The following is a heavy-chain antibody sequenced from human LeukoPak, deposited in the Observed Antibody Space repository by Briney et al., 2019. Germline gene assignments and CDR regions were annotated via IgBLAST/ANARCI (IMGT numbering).Heavy chain of an antibody. CDR2: IYYSGST. CDR1: GGSISSSSYY. J-gene: IGHJ4*02. V-gene: IGHV4-39*07. D-gene: IGHD3-3*01. CDR3: ARTNPLDFWSGYYYVY. Sequence: SETLSLTCTVSGGSISSSSYYWGWIRQPPGKGLEWIGSIYYSGSTHYNPSLKSRVTISVDTSKNQFSLKLSSVTAADTAVYYCARTNPLDFWSGYYYVYWGQGTLVTVSS.